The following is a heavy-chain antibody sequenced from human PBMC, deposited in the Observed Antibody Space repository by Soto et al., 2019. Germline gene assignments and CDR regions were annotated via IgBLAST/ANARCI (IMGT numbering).Heavy chain of an antibody. CDR2: ISSSSSYI. D-gene: IGHD5-18*01. CDR3: ARVVDTAMAYYYYGMDV. J-gene: IGHJ6*02. Sequence: EVQLVESGGGLVKPGGSLRLSCAASGFTFSSYSMNWVRQAPGKGLEWVSSISSSSSYIYYADSVKGRFTISRDNAKNSLYLQMNSLRAEDTAVYYCARVVDTAMAYYYYGMDVWGQGTTVTVSS. CDR1: GFTFSSYS. V-gene: IGHV3-21*01.